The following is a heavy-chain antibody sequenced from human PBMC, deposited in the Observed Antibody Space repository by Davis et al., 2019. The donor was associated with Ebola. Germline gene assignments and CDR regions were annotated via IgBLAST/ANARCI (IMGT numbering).Heavy chain of an antibody. CDR1: GYTFISYD. J-gene: IGHJ4*02. D-gene: IGHD7-27*01. CDR3: ARPLAPVVAFNWGY. Sequence: AASVKVSCKASGYTFISYDINWVRQATGQGLEWMGWMNPNSGNTGYAQRFQGRVTMTRNTSISTAYLQWSSLKASDTAMYYCARPLAPVVAFNWGYWGQGTLVTVSS. V-gene: IGHV1-8*01. CDR2: MNPNSGNT.